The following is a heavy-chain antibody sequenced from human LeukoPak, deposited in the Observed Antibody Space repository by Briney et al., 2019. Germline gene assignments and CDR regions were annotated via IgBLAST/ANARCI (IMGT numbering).Heavy chain of an antibody. CDR3: AREGAGSYGFRYIDV. CDR1: GGSTTNYY. V-gene: IGHV4-59*01. D-gene: IGHD5-18*01. Sequence: SETLSLTCTVSGGSTTNYYWTGIRQPPGGGLEWLAYIYYYGSTNYNPSLESRLTLTVDTSKNQFSLKLSSVTAADTAVYYCAREGAGSYGFRYIDVWGKGTTVTVS. CDR2: IYYYGST. J-gene: IGHJ6*03.